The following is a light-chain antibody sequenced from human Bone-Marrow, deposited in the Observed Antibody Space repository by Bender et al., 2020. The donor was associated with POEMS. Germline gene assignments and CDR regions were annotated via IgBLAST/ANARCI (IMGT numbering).Light chain of an antibody. CDR2: SSH. Sequence: QSVLTQPPSASGTPGQRVTISCSGGSSNIGAHAVNWYQHLPGTAPKLLIYSSHRRPSEVPDRFSGSMSGTSASLAISGLHSEDEADYYCVAWDDTLNGWVFGGGTKLTVL. CDR3: VAWDDTLNGWV. CDR1: SSNIGAHA. J-gene: IGLJ2*01. V-gene: IGLV1-44*01.